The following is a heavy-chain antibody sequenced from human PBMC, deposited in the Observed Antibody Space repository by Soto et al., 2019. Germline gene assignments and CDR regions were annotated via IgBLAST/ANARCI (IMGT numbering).Heavy chain of an antibody. V-gene: IGHV3-30*18. D-gene: IGHD6-13*01. CDR1: GFTFSSYG. J-gene: IGHJ6*02. Sequence: GGSLRLSCAASGFTFSSYGMHWVRQAPGKGLEWVAVISYDGSNKYYADSVKGRFTISRDNSKNTLYLQMNSLRAEDTAVYYCAKDHSSSWYHLLPYYYYGMDVWGQGTTVTVSS. CDR2: ISYDGSNK. CDR3: AKDHSSSWYHLLPYYYYGMDV.